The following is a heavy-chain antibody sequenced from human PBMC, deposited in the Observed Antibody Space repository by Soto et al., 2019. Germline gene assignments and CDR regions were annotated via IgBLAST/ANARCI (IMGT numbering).Heavy chain of an antibody. J-gene: IGHJ6*02. D-gene: IGHD3-10*01. Sequence: ASVKVSCQASGYTFTSYGISWVRQAPGQGLEWMGWISACNGNTNYAQKLQGRVTMTRDTSASTAYMELSSLRSEDTAVYYCARSTRLLWFGETNYYGMDVWGQGTTVTVSS. CDR1: GYTFTSYG. CDR3: ARSTRLLWFGETNYYGMDV. V-gene: IGHV1-18*01. CDR2: ISACNGNT.